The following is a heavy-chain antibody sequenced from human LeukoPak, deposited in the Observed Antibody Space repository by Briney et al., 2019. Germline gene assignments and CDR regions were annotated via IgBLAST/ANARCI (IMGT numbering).Heavy chain of an antibody. CDR1: GFTFDDYA. D-gene: IGHD3-22*01. CDR2: ISWNSGSI. Sequence: GGSLRLSCAASGFTFDDYAMHWVRQAPGKGLEWVSGISWNSGSIGYADSVKGRFTISRDNAKNSLYLQMNSLRAEDTALYCCAKDFDSSGYPRDAFDIWGQGTMVTVSS. J-gene: IGHJ3*02. V-gene: IGHV3-9*01. CDR3: AKDFDSSGYPRDAFDI.